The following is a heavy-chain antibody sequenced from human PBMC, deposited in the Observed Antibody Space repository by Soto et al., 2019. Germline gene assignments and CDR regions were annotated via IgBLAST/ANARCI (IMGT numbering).Heavy chain of an antibody. V-gene: IGHV4-59*01. J-gene: IGHJ4*02. CDR1: GGSISSNY. CDR3: ARYRRGAVAGYTLDN. D-gene: IGHD6-13*01. Sequence: LSLTCTVSGGSISSNYWTWIRQPPGKGLEWIGYVYNSGSTNYNPSLKSRVTISEDTSKSQFSLKVNSMTAADTAVYYCARYRRGAVAGYTLDNWGQGILVTVSS. CDR2: VYNSGST.